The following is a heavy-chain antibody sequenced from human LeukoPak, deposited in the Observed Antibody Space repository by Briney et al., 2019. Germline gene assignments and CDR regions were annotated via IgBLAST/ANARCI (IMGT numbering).Heavy chain of an antibody. Sequence: ASVTVSCKASVYTFTIYGISWVRQAPGQGLEWMGWISAYNGNTNYTQKLQGRVTITTDTSTSTAYMELRSLRSDDTAVYYCAREGTYYDFWSGYSELDYYYYYYMDVWGKGTTVTVSS. D-gene: IGHD3-3*01. V-gene: IGHV1-18*01. J-gene: IGHJ6*03. CDR1: VYTFTIYG. CDR3: AREGTYYDFWSGYSELDYYYYYYMDV. CDR2: ISAYNGNT.